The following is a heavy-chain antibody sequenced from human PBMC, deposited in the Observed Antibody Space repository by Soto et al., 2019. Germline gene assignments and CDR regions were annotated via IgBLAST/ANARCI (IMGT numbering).Heavy chain of an antibody. D-gene: IGHD3-10*01. J-gene: IGHJ6*03. CDR2: ISAYNGNT. Sequence: ASVKVSCKASGYTFTSYGISWGRQAPGQGLEWMGWISAYNGNTNYAQKLQGRVTMTTDTSTSTAYMELRSLRSDDTAVYYCARGVTFRFGMPKYYYYYYMDVWGKGTTVTVSS. CDR1: GYTFTSYG. CDR3: ARGVTFRFGMPKYYYYYYMDV. V-gene: IGHV1-18*01.